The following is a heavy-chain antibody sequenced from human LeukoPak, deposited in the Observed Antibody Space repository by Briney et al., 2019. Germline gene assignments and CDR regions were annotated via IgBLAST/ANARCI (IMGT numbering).Heavy chain of an antibody. Sequence: PSETLSLTCTVSGGSISSYYWSWIRQPPGKGLEWIGYIYYSASTNYNPSLKSRVTISVDTSNNQFSLKLSSVTAADTAVYYCARGSRGYSYGWGQGTLVTVSP. CDR3: ARGSRGYSYG. D-gene: IGHD5-18*01. V-gene: IGHV4-59*01. CDR2: IYYSAST. J-gene: IGHJ4*02. CDR1: GGSISSYY.